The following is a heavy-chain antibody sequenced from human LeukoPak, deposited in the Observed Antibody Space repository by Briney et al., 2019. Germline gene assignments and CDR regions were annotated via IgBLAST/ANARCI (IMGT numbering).Heavy chain of an antibody. V-gene: IGHV4-59*01. CDR1: GGSFSGYY. CDR2: IYYSGST. J-gene: IGHJ6*03. D-gene: IGHD6-13*01. Sequence: SETLSLTCAVYGGSFSGYYWSWIRQPPGKGLEWIGYIYYSGSTNYNPSLKSRVTISVDTSKNQFSLKLSSVTAADTAVYYCARGAGYSSSWYGPYYYYMDVWGKGTTVTVSS. CDR3: ARGAGYSSSWYGPYYYYMDV.